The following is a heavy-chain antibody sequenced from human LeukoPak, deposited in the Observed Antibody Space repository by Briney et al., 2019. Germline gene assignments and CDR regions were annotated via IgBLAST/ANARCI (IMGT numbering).Heavy chain of an antibody. D-gene: IGHD4/OR15-4a*01. J-gene: IGHJ6*02. Sequence: GGSLRLSCAASGFTFSSYAMSWVRQAPGKGLEWVSGITGNSGIIDNADSVKGRFTTSRDNSKNTLYLHLNSLRADDTAIYFCARSYGGFSHYYAMDVWGQGTTVTVSS. CDR3: ARSYGGFSHYYAMDV. V-gene: IGHV3-23*01. CDR1: GFTFSSYA. CDR2: ITGNSGII.